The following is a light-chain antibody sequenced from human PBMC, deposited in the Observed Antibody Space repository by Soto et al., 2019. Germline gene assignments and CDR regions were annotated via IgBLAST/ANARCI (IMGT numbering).Light chain of an antibody. Sequence: DIQVTQSPSTLSASVGDRVTINCRARQNINDWLAWYQQKSGKAPKVLIYKASSLESGVPSRFSGSGSGTEFTLTISSLQTEDFATYYCQQYGANSPWTFGQGTQVEIK. CDR2: KAS. J-gene: IGKJ1*01. CDR3: QQYGANSPWT. V-gene: IGKV1-5*03. CDR1: QNINDW.